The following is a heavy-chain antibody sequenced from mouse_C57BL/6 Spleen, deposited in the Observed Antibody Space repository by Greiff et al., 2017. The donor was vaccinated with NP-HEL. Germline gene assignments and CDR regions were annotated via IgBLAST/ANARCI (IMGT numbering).Heavy chain of an antibody. CDR2: INPSSGYT. CDR3: ARSPFITTVVEDAMDY. V-gene: IGHV1-4*01. J-gene: IGHJ4*01. D-gene: IGHD1-1*01. Sequence: VQLQQSGAELARPGASVKMSCKASGYTFTSYTMHWVKQRPGQGLEWIGYINPSSGYTKYNQKFKDKATLTADKSSSTAYMQLSSLTSEDSAVYYCARSPFITTVVEDAMDYWGQGTSVTVSS. CDR1: GYTFTSYT.